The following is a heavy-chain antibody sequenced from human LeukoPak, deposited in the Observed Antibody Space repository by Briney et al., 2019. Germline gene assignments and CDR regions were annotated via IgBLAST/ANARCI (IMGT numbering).Heavy chain of an antibody. CDR2: LFYTGNT. V-gene: IGHV4-39*07. Sequence: SETLSLTCTVSGGSINTGDYYWTWIRQPPGKGLEWVGSLFYTGNTYYNPSLKTRVTISIDTSKNQFSLKLSSVTAADTAVYYCARENIVSTRDFDYWGQGTLVTVSS. CDR1: GGSINTGDYY. D-gene: IGHD5/OR15-5a*01. CDR3: ARENIVSTRDFDY. J-gene: IGHJ4*02.